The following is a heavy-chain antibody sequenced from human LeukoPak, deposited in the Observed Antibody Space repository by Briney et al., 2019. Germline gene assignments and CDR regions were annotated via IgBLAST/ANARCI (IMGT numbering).Heavy chain of an antibody. CDR2: INHSGST. Sequence: PSETRSLTCAVYGESFSGYYWSWIRQPPGKGLEWIGEINHSGSTNYNPSLKSRVTISVDTSKNQFSLKLSSVTAADTAVYYCARRSGYATWDVWGKGTTVTISS. J-gene: IGHJ6*04. CDR1: GESFSGYY. CDR3: ARRSGYATWDV. V-gene: IGHV4-34*01. D-gene: IGHD5-12*01.